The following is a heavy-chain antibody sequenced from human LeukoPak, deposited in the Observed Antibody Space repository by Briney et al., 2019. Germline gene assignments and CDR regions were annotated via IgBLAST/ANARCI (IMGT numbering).Heavy chain of an antibody. CDR3: ARDGTSIFGVVPFDY. CDR2: ISSSSSTI. Sequence: GGSLRLSCAASGFTFSSYSMNWVRQAPGKGLEWVSYISSSSSTIYYADSVKGRFTISRDNAKNSLYLQMNSLRAEDTAVYYCARDGTSIFGVVPFDYWGQGTLVTVSS. J-gene: IGHJ4*02. D-gene: IGHD3-3*01. CDR1: GFTFSSYS. V-gene: IGHV3-48*01.